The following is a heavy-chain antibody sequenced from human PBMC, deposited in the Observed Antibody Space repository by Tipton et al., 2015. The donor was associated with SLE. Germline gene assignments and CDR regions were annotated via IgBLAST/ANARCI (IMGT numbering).Heavy chain of an antibody. V-gene: IGHV5-51*01. CDR1: GDSFPSYW. J-gene: IGHJ5*02. Sequence: QLVQSGAEVKQPGESLKISCKESGDSFPSYWIGWVRQKPGKGLEWMGIIYPDDSDTRYSPPFEGQVTISADKSTRTAYLQWSSLKASDTAIYYCAKHRKRDNWFDPWGQGTLVTVSS. CDR2: IYPDDSDT. CDR3: AKHRKRDNWFDP.